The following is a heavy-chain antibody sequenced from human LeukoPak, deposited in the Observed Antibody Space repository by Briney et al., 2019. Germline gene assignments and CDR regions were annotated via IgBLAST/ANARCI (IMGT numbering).Heavy chain of an antibody. J-gene: IGHJ4*02. D-gene: IGHD5-24*01. Sequence: GGSLRLSCAASGFTISNYWMHWVRQAPGKGLVWVSRINSDVRSRSYADFVQGRFTISRDNAKNTLYLQMKSLRAEDTAVYYCARDISMVGDGFNFAYWGQGKVVTVSA. CDR2: INSDVRSR. V-gene: IGHV3-74*01. CDR1: GFTISNYW. CDR3: ARDISMVGDGFNFAY.